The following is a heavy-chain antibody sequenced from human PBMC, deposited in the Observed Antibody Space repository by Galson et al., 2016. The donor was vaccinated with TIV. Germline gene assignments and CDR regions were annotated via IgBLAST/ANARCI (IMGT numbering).Heavy chain of an antibody. CDR1: GDSLSSNSAA. D-gene: IGHD3-10*01. Sequence: CAISGDSLSSNSAAWNWIRQSPSRGLEWLGRTYCRSRCYYDYAVSVKSRITIESDTSKNQFSLQLNSVTSEDTAVYYCARAAGRNGATCHATCESFDFWGQGTKVTVSS. CDR2: TYCRSRCYY. V-gene: IGHV6-1*01. CDR3: ARAAGRNGATCHATCESFDF. J-gene: IGHJ3*01.